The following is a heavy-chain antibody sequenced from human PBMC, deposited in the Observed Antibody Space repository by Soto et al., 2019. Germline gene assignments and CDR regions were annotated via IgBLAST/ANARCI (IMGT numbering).Heavy chain of an antibody. Sequence: PSQPHRHTYAVYDGYIIGHYWSWISKXPGKGLEWIGEINHSGSTNYNPSLKSRVTISVDTSKNQFSLKLSSVTAADTAVYYCATAGRGIYYYYGMDVWGQGTTVTVSS. CDR2: INHSGST. CDR3: ATAGRGIYYYYGMDV. J-gene: IGHJ6*02. V-gene: IGHV4-34*01. D-gene: IGHD3-10*01. CDR1: DGYIIGHY.